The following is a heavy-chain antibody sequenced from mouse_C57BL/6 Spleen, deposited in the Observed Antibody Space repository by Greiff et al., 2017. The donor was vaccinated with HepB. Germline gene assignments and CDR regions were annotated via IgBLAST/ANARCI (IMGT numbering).Heavy chain of an antibody. CDR1: GFTFSSYT. V-gene: IGHV5-9*01. CDR2: ISGGGGNT. Sequence: EVQLVESGGGLVKPGGSLKLSCAASGFTFSSYTMSWVRQTPEKRLEWVATISGGGGNTYYPDSVKGRFTISRDNAKNTLYLQMSSLRSEDTALYYCARRGGNYPAWFAYWGQGTLVTVSA. CDR3: ARRGGNYPAWFAY. J-gene: IGHJ3*01. D-gene: IGHD1-1*02.